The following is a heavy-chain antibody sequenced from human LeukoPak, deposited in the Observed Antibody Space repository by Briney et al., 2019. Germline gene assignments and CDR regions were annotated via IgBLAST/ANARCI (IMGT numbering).Heavy chain of an antibody. CDR2: IYYSGST. D-gene: IGHD3-22*01. Sequence: PSETLSLTCTVSGGSISSYYWSWIRQPPGKGLEWIGYIYYSGSTNYNPSLKSRVTISVDTSKNQFSLKLSSVTAADTAVYYCAGVMYYYDSRRGSPFDYWGQGTLVTVSS. J-gene: IGHJ4*02. CDR1: GGSISSYY. CDR3: AGVMYYYDSRRGSPFDY. V-gene: IGHV4-59*01.